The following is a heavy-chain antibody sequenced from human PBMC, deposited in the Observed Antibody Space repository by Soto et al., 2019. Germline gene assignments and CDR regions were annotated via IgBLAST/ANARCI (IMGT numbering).Heavy chain of an antibody. CDR3: ASHFPFCASECHFRLDV. V-gene: IGHV5-10-1*01. Sequence: GESLKISCRGFGYRSASHWISWVRQQPGKGLEWMGRIDPSDSYTDYSPSFQGHVTMSAEKSTSTSYLQWSSLKASDSAMYYCASHFPFCASECHFRLDVWGLGTTVAVSS. J-gene: IGHJ6*02. D-gene: IGHD2-21*01. CDR1: GYRSASHW. CDR2: IDPSDSYT.